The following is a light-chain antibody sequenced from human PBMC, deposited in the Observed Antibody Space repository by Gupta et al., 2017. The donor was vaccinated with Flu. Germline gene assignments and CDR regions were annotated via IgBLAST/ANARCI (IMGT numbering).Light chain of an antibody. J-gene: IGLJ3*02. Sequence: QFVLTQPPSVSGAPGQRVTISCTGSTSNIGAGYDVHWYQQVPGRAPKRLIFGNNNRPSGVADRFSGSKSGTSASLAIARLQAEDEADYYCQSYDNSLSGSKVFGGGTKLTVL. CDR2: GNN. CDR3: QSYDNSLSGSKV. CDR1: TSNIGAGYD. V-gene: IGLV1-40*01.